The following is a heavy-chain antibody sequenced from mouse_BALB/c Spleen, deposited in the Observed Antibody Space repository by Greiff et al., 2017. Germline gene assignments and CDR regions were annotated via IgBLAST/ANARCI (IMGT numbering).Heavy chain of an antibody. V-gene: IGHV2-2*02. CDR3: ASYGNTDAMDD. Sequence: QVQLQQSGPGLVQSSQSLSITCTVSGFSLTSYGVHWVRQSPGQGLEWLGVIWSGGSTDYNAAFISRLSISKDNSKSQVFFKMNSLQAKDTAIYYCASYGNTDAMDDWGQGTSVTVSA. CDR2: IWSGGST. CDR1: GFSLTSYG. J-gene: IGHJ4*01. D-gene: IGHD2-10*02.